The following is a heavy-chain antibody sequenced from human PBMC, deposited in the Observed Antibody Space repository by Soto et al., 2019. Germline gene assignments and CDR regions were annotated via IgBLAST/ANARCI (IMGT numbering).Heavy chain of an antibody. Sequence: ASVKVSCKASGYTFTRYYINWVRQAPGQGLEWMGIINPSSGMTNYAQNFEGRITMTRDTSTSTAYMELSSLRSDDAAVYYCARDRVSMDVWGQGTTVTVSS. CDR1: GYTFTRYY. CDR3: ARDRVSMDV. J-gene: IGHJ6*02. V-gene: IGHV1-46*01. CDR2: INPSSGMT. D-gene: IGHD3-10*01.